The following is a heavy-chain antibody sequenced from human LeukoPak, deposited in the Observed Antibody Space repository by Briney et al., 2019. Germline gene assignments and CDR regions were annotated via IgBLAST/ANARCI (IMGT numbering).Heavy chain of an antibody. CDR1: GNYW. J-gene: IGHJ4*02. CDR2: INSDGSWT. V-gene: IGHV3-74*01. Sequence: GGSLRLSCAASGNYWMHWVRQTPGKGLVWVSHINSDGSWTSYADSVKGRFTISKDNAKNTVYLQMNSLRAEDTAVYYCVSFYETYWGRGTLVTVSS. D-gene: IGHD2/OR15-2a*01. CDR3: VSFYETY.